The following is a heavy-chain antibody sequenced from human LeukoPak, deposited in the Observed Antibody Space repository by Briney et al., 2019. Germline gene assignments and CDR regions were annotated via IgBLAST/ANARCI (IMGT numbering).Heavy chain of an antibody. CDR3: ARHLSAYCGGDCPFNP. J-gene: IGHJ5*02. CDR2: IFPSAST. V-gene: IGHV4-61*02. CDR1: GGSISSGGYY. D-gene: IGHD2-21*02. Sequence: SETLSLTCTVSGGSISSGGYYWSWIRQHPGKGLEWLGSIFPSASTIYNPSLKSRVTISVDTSKNQFSLKLSSVTAADTAVYYCARHLSAYCGGDCPFNPWGQGTLVTVSS.